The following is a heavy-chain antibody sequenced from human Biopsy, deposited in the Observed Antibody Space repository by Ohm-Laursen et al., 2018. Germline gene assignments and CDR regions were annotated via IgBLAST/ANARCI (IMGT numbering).Heavy chain of an antibody. CDR1: GGSISSSTTYY. V-gene: IGHV4-39*01. Sequence: SDTLSLTCIVSGGSISSSTTYYWAWLRQPPGKGLEWIGSIYNTETTFYNPSLKSRVTISVDTSTNQFSLKVSSVTAADTALYFCARHPTGLWFDPWGHGTLVTVSS. CDR3: ARHPTGLWFDP. CDR2: IYNTETT. J-gene: IGHJ5*02.